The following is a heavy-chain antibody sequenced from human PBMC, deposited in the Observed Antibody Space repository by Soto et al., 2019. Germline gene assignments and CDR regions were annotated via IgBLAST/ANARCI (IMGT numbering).Heavy chain of an antibody. CDR2: IYHSGST. J-gene: IGHJ4*02. Sequence: SETLSLTCAVSGYSISSGYYWGWIRQPPGKGLEWIGSIYHSGSTYYNPSLKSRVTISVDTSKNQFSLKLSSVTAADTAVYYCARGQRLYGDYDYWGQGTLVTVSS. D-gene: IGHD4-17*01. CDR1: GYSISSGYY. V-gene: IGHV4-38-2*01. CDR3: ARGQRLYGDYDY.